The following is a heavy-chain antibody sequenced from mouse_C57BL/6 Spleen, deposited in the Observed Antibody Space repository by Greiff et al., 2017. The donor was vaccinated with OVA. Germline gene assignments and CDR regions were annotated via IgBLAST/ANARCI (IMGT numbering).Heavy chain of an antibody. CDR3: AREGPGTAY. CDR1: GFTFSDYY. V-gene: IGHV5-16*01. Sequence: EVKLMESEGGLVQPGSSMKLSCTASGFTFSDYYMAWVRQVPEKGLEWVANINYDGSSTYYLDSLKSRFIISRDNAKNILYLQMSSLKSEDTATYYCAREGPGTAYWGQGTLVTVSA. D-gene: IGHD4-1*01. CDR2: INYDGSST. J-gene: IGHJ3*01.